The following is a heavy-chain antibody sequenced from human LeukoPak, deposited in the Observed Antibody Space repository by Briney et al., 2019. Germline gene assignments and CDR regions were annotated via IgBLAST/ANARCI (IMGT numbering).Heavy chain of an antibody. Sequence: ASVKVSCKASGYTFTGYYMHWVRQAPGQGLEWMGWINPNSGGTNYAQKFQGRVTTTRDTSISTAYMELSRLGSDDTAVYYCARDRPPYDSSGYPSDYWGQGTLVTVSS. J-gene: IGHJ4*02. CDR2: INPNSGGT. D-gene: IGHD3-22*01. V-gene: IGHV1-2*02. CDR1: GYTFTGYY. CDR3: ARDRPPYDSSGYPSDY.